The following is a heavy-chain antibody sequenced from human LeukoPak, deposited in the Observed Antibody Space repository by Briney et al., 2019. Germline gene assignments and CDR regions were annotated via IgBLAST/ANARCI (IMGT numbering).Heavy chain of an antibody. Sequence: ASVKVSCKASGGTCSSYAISWVRQAPGQGLEWMGGIIPIFGTANYAQKFQGRVTITADESTSTAYMELSSLRSEDTAVYYCARDRYSSSWGYFDYWGQGTLVTVSS. CDR1: GGTCSSYA. CDR2: IIPIFGTA. CDR3: ARDRYSSSWGYFDY. D-gene: IGHD6-13*01. J-gene: IGHJ4*02. V-gene: IGHV1-69*13.